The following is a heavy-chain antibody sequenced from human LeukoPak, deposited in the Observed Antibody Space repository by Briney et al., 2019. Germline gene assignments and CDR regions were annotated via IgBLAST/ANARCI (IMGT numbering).Heavy chain of an antibody. Sequence: GGSLRLSCAASGFTFSSYSMNWVRQAPGKGLEWVSYISSSGTIYYADSVKGRFTISRDNAKNSLYLQMNSLRAEDTAVYYCAKDTAMVKYFFAWGQGTLVTVSS. V-gene: IGHV3-48*01. CDR3: AKDTAMVKYFFA. CDR2: ISSSGTI. D-gene: IGHD5-18*01. CDR1: GFTFSSYS. J-gene: IGHJ5*02.